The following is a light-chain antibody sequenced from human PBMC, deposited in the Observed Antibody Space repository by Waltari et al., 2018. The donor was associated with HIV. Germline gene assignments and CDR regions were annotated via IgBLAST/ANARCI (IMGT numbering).Light chain of an antibody. J-gene: IGKJ4*01. CDR3: QQYYGVPLT. Sequence: DIQMTQSPSSLSASIGDTVSIPCRASQDISNSVSWFQQQPGKVPKLLGNGAFTLQRGVPSRVSGSGSGTDYTLTISGLQAEDFATYFCQQYYGVPLTFGGGTRVDI. CDR2: GAF. V-gene: IGKV1-NL1*01. CDR1: QDISNS.